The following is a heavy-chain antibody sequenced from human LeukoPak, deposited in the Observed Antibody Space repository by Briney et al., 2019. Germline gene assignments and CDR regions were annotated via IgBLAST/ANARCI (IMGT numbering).Heavy chain of an antibody. Sequence: GESLKISCKGSGYSFTSYWIGWVRQMPGKGLEWMGIIYPGDSDTRYSPSFQGQVTISADKSISTAYLQWSSLKASGTAMDFWAEIGQWLPTQKGWFDPWGQGTLVTVSS. D-gene: IGHD6-19*01. CDR1: GYSFTSYW. CDR3: AEIGQWLPTQKGWFDP. J-gene: IGHJ5*02. V-gene: IGHV5-51*01. CDR2: IYPGDSDT.